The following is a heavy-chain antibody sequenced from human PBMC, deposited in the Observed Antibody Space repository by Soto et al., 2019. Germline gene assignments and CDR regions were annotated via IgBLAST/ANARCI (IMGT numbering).Heavy chain of an antibody. D-gene: IGHD5-18*01. CDR3: ATESGSTYGYFDH. CDR2: ISNSVST. V-gene: IGHV4-30-4*01. J-gene: IGHJ4*02. Sequence: QMHLQESGPGLVKPSETLSLTCTVSGGSVTSDEDYWTWIRQSPGKCLEWIGYISNSVSTGYNPSLKSRLSMSVDRSKNQFTLRLTSVTAADTAVYFCATESGSTYGYFDHWGQGTQVTVSS. CDR1: GGSVTSDEDY.